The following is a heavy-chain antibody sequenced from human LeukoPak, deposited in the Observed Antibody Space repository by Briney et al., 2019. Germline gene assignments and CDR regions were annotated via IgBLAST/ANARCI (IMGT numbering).Heavy chain of an antibody. CDR1: GGSMSSYY. J-gene: IGHJ4*02. V-gene: IGHV4-4*07. CDR2: IYSSGST. CDR3: ARGGSNFDY. Sequence: SETLSLTCTVSGGSMSSYYWSWIRQPAGKGLEWIGRIYSSGSTNYNPSLKSRVTMSVDTTKNQCALKLSSVTAADTAVYYCARGGSNFDYWGQGTLVTVSS.